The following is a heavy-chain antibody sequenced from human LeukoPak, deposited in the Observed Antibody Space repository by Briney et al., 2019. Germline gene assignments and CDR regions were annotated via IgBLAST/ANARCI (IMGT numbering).Heavy chain of an antibody. D-gene: IGHD5-18*01. V-gene: IGHV4-59*01. CDR3: ARDPGGYSYGFFDY. CDR1: GGSISSYY. Sequence: PSETLSLTCTVSGGSISSYYWSWIRQPPGKGLEWIGYIYYSGSTNYNPSLKSRVTISVDTSKNQFSLKLGSVTAADTAVYYCARDPGGYSYGFFDYWGQGTLVTVSS. J-gene: IGHJ4*02. CDR2: IYYSGST.